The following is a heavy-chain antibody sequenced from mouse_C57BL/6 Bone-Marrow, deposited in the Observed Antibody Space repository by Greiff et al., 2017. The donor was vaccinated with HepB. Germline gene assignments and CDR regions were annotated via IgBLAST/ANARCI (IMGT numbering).Heavy chain of an antibody. CDR3: ARDRGAMDY. Sequence: EVNMVESGGGLVKPGGSLKLSCAASGFTFSSYAMSWVRQTPEKRLEWVATISDGGSYTYYPDNVKGRFTISRDNAKNNLYLQMSHLKSEDTAMYYCARDRGAMDYWGQGTSVTVSS. V-gene: IGHV5-4*01. D-gene: IGHD3-1*01. J-gene: IGHJ4*01. CDR2: ISDGGSYT. CDR1: GFTFSSYA.